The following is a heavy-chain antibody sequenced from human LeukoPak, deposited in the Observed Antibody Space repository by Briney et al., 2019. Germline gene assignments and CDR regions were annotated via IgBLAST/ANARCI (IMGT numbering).Heavy chain of an antibody. CDR1: GGSISSGGYY. D-gene: IGHD6-19*01. V-gene: IGHV4-31*03. J-gene: IGHJ6*02. CDR2: IYYSGST. CDR3: ARGTRIAVAGFLYYYYGMDV. Sequence: SETLSLTCTVSGGSISSGGYYWSWIRQHPGKGLEWIGYIYYSGSTYYNPSLKSRVTISVDTSKNQFSLKLSSVTAADTAVYYCARGTRIAVAGFLYYYYGMDVWGQGTTVTVSS.